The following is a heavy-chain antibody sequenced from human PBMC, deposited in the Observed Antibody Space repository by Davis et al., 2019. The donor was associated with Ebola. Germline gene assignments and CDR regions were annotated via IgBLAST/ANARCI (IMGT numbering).Heavy chain of an antibody. Sequence: GSLRLSCAVSGGSISSSNWWSWVRQPPGKGLEWIGYIYHSGSTYYNPSLKSRVTISVDRSKNQFSLKLSSVTAADTAVYYCARDRGRSGPNGHYYYGMDVWGQGTTVTVSS. V-gene: IGHV4-4*02. CDR1: GGSISSSNW. D-gene: IGHD3-3*01. CDR3: ARDRGRSGPNGHYYYGMDV. CDR2: IYHSGST. J-gene: IGHJ6*02.